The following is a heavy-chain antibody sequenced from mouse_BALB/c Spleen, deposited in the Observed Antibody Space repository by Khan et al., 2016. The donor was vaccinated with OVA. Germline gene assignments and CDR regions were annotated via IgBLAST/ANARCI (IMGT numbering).Heavy chain of an antibody. CDR3: ARGYFGNCEFVY. CDR2: IFPGTGTT. Sequence: QVQLQQSGAELVKPGASVKLSCKTSGYTFTSYWIQWVKQRPGQGLGWIGQIFPGTGTTYYNENFKGKATLTVATSATTAYMQFSSLTSEDSAVYFCARGYFGNCEFVYWGQGTLVTVSP. V-gene: IGHV1S132*01. J-gene: IGHJ3*01. D-gene: IGHD2-1*01. CDR1: GYTFTSYW.